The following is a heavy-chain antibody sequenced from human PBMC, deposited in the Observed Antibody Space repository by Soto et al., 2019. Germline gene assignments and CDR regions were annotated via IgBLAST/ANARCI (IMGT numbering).Heavy chain of an antibody. CDR3: ARVLVYGSGSYDYYGMDV. V-gene: IGHV4-4*02. Sequence: SETLSLTCAVSGGSISSSNWWSWVRQPPGKGLEWIGEIYHSGSTNYNPSLKSRVTISVDKSKSQFSLKLSSVTAADTAVYYCARVLVYGSGSYDYYGMDVWGQGTTVTVSS. CDR1: GGSISSSNW. CDR2: IYHSGST. J-gene: IGHJ6*02. D-gene: IGHD3-10*01.